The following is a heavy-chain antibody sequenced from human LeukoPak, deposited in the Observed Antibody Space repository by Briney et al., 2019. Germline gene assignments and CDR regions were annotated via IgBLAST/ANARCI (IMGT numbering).Heavy chain of an antibody. Sequence: GGSLRLSCEASGFTFSSYWMSWVRQAPGKGLEWVANIRDDGGEIYYVDSVKGRFTISRDNAKSSLFLQMNSLRAEDAAVYYCARDKPRGSYYGSIFDSWGQGTLVTVSS. J-gene: IGHJ4*02. CDR3: ARDKPRGSYYGSIFDS. CDR2: IRDDGGEI. V-gene: IGHV3-7*01. D-gene: IGHD1-26*01. CDR1: GFTFSSYW.